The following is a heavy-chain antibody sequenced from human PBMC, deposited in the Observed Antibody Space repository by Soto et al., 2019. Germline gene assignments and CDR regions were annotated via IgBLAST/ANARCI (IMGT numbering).Heavy chain of an antibody. D-gene: IGHD2-2*01. Sequence: SETLSLTCTVSGGAMSSYYWSWIRQPAGKGLEWIGHIYASGSTNYNPSLKSRVTMSVDTSKSQFSLRLNSVTAADTAVYYCARGRVVVPAAVMFNCLDPWGQGALVTVSS. CDR2: IYASGST. V-gene: IGHV4-4*07. CDR1: GGAMSSYY. CDR3: ARGRVVVPAAVMFNCLDP. J-gene: IGHJ5*02.